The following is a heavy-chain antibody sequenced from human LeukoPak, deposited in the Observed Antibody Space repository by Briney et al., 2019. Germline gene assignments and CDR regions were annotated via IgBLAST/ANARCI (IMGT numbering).Heavy chain of an antibody. CDR1: GGTFSIYA. CDR3: ASPLPGYDILTGSDYYYYGMDV. V-gene: IGHV1-69*01. CDR2: IIPMFGTA. Sequence: SVTVSFTSSGGTFSIYAISWVWQAPGQGREWMGGIIPMFGTANSSQKFQGRFTISADESTTTAYMELSSLRSEDTAVYYCASPLPGYDILTGSDYYYYGMDVWGQGTTVTVSS. D-gene: IGHD3-9*01. J-gene: IGHJ6*02.